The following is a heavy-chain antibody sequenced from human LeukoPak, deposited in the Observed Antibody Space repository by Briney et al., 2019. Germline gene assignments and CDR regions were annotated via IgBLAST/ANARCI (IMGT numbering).Heavy chain of an antibody. CDR1: GDSVSSNSAA. CDR3: AKWRGGATTGEGAFDI. J-gene: IGHJ3*02. CDR2: TYYRSKWYN. D-gene: IGHD1-26*01. Sequence: SQTLSLTCAISGDSVSSNSAAWNWIRQSPSRGLEWLGRTYYRSKWYNDYAVSVKSRITINPDTSKNQFSLQLNSVTPEDTAVYYCAKWRGGATTGEGAFDIWGQGTMVTVSS. V-gene: IGHV6-1*01.